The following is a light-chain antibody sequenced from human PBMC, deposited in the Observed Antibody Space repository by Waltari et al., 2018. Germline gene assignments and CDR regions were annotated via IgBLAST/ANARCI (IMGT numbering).Light chain of an antibody. CDR1: SSDIGNYNL. Sequence: QSALTQPASVSGSPGQSITMSCTGTSSDIGNYNLVSWYQQHPGKAPKLIIYEVNKRPSGVSNRFSGSKSGNTASLTISGLQAEDESDYYCSSYARNSTSVVFGGGTKLTVL. CDR3: SSYARNSTSVV. V-gene: IGLV2-23*02. CDR2: EVN. J-gene: IGLJ2*01.